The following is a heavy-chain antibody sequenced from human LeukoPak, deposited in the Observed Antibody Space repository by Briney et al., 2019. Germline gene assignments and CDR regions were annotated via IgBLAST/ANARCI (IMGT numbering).Heavy chain of an antibody. J-gene: IGHJ4*02. Sequence: PGGSLRLSCAASGFTFSTYSMNWVRQAPGKGLEWISYISGSSTTIYYADSVKGRFTISRDNAKNSLYLQMNSLRAEDTAVYYCARDPLHYSSWPLAGTSNWGQGTLVTVSS. CDR2: ISGSSTTI. CDR1: GFTFSTYS. CDR3: ARDPLHYSSWPLAGTSN. V-gene: IGHV3-48*04. D-gene: IGHD6-13*01.